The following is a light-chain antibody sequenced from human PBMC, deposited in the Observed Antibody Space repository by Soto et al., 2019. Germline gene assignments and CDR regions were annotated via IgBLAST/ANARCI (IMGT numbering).Light chain of an antibody. CDR2: EVV. CDR3: KSYAGSNTYV. Sequence: QSVLTQPPSASGSPGQSVTISCTGTKNDIGVYDFFSWYQHHPGKAPRLIIYEVVQRPSGVPDRFSGSKSGNTASLTVSGLQAADEGDYFCKSYAGSNTYVFGSGTKLTVL. V-gene: IGLV2-8*01. J-gene: IGLJ1*01. CDR1: KNDIGVYDF.